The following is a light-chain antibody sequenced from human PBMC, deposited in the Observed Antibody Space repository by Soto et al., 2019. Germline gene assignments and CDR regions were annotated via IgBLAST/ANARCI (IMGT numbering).Light chain of an antibody. V-gene: IGLV2-14*01. CDR1: SSDVGGYNS. Sequence: QSALTQPASVSGSPGQSNTISCTGTSSDVGGYNSVCWHQQHPGKAPKLMIYEVRNRPSGVSDRFSASKSGNTASLTISGLQADDEADYYCSSFTSSNTWVFGGGTKLTVL. CDR3: SSFTSSNTWV. CDR2: EVR. J-gene: IGLJ3*02.